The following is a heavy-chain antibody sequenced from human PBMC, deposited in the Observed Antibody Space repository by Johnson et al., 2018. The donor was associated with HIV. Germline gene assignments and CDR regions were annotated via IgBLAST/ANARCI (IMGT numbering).Heavy chain of an antibody. CDR1: GFTVSSNY. V-gene: IGHV3-7*02. CDR3: AKSPGKDYGGNSGGFDI. J-gene: IGHJ3*02. Sequence: VQLVESGGGLVQPGGSLRLSCAASGFTVSSNYMSWVRQAPGKGLEWVANIKQDGSEKYYVDSVKGRFTISRDNAKNSLYLQMNSLRAEDAAVYFCAKSPGKDYGGNSGGFDIWGQGTMVTVSS. D-gene: IGHD4-23*01. CDR2: IKQDGSEK.